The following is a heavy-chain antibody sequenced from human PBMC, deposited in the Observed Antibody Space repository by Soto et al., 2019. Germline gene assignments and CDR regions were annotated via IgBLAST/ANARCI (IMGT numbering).Heavy chain of an antibody. CDR3: ARGDRIAVFRGNPGY. CDR1: GYFFNDYY. V-gene: IGHV1-2*02. CDR2: INPNSGGT. Sequence: QVQLVQSGAEVKKPGASVKVSCKTSGYFFNDYYIHWVRQAPGQGLEWMGWINPNSGGTTYAQKFQDKVTLTRATSTKTAYMQLSSLTSDDTAVYYCARGDRIAVFRGNPGYWGQGTLVTVSS. D-gene: IGHD2-15*01. J-gene: IGHJ4*02.